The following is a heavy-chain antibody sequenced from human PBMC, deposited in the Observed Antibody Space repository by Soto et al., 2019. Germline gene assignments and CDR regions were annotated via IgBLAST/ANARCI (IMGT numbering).Heavy chain of an antibody. J-gene: IGHJ6*02. CDR1: GFTFSTYS. CDR2: ISDSSSYI. CDR3: ARENSGIDV. V-gene: IGHV3-21*01. Sequence: GGSLRLSCAASGFTFSTYSMNWVRQAPGKGLEWVSSISDSSSYIYYADSVKGRFTISRDNSKNTLYLQMNSLRAEDTAVYYCARENSGIDVWGQGTTVTVSS.